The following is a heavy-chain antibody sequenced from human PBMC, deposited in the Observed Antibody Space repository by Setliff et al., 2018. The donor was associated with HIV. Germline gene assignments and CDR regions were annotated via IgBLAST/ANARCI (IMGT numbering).Heavy chain of an antibody. Sequence: GGSLRLSCAASGFTFSSYEMNWVRQAPGRGLEWVSYIGNSGSPIYYADSVKGRFTISRDNAKNSLYLQMNGLRAEDTAVYYCARDDNLGGIDYWGQGTLVTVSS. CDR1: GFTFSSYE. J-gene: IGHJ4*02. CDR2: IGNSGSPI. V-gene: IGHV3-48*03. CDR3: ARDDNLGGIDY. D-gene: IGHD1-26*01.